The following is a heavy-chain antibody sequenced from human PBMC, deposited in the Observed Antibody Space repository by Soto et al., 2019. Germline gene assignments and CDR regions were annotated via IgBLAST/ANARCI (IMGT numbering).Heavy chain of an antibody. CDR3: TCPYYYDSSRAALGI. D-gene: IGHD3-22*01. J-gene: IGHJ3*02. CDR1: GGTFSRSA. V-gene: IGHV1-69*06. CDR2: IIPIVGTA. Sequence: SLTLSYPASGGTFSRSALSWVRQAPGQGLEWMGGIIPIVGTANYAQKFQGRVTITADKSTSTAYIELSSQRSEDTAVYYCTCPYYYDSSRAALGIWGQGTMVTVSS.